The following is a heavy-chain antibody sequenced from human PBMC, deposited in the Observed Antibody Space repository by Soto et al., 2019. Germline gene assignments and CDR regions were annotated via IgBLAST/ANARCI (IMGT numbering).Heavy chain of an antibody. V-gene: IGHV4-31*03. CDR1: GDSINSGGYY. J-gene: IGHJ4*02. Sequence: PSETLSLTCTVSGDSINSGGYYWSWIRQHPGKGLEWIGHIYYSGSTYYNPSLKSRVTISLDTSKNQFSLSLTSVTAADMAVYYCAREGSYSAYNFAHGIQLWSFDFWGQGALVTVS. CDR3: AREGSYSAYNFAHGIQLWSFDF. D-gene: IGHD5-12*01. CDR2: IYYSGST.